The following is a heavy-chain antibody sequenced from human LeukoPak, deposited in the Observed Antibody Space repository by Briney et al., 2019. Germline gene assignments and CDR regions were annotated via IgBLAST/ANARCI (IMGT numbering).Heavy chain of an antibody. CDR1: GGSFSGYY. D-gene: IGHD3-10*01. Sequence: SETLSLTCAVYGGSFSGYYWSWIRQPPGKGLEWIGEINHSGSTNYNPSLKSRVTISVDTSKNQFSLKLSSVTAADTAVYYCARDRPNGSGSYSRYYYYYYYMDVWGKGTTVTISS. V-gene: IGHV4-34*01. CDR3: ARDRPNGSGSYSRYYYYYYYMDV. CDR2: INHSGST. J-gene: IGHJ6*03.